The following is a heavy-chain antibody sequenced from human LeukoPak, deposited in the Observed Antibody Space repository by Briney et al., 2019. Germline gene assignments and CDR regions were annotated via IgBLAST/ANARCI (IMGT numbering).Heavy chain of an antibody. D-gene: IGHD3-9*01. V-gene: IGHV4-39*01. Sequence: PSETLSLTCTVSGGSISSSSYYWGWIRQPPGKGLEWIGSIYYSGSTYYNPSLKSRVTISVDTSKNQFSLKLSSVTAADTAVYYCARMATDILTGYSVESPSTHFDYWGQGTLVTVSS. CDR3: ARMATDILTGYSVESPSTHFDY. CDR1: GGSISSSSYY. J-gene: IGHJ4*02. CDR2: IYYSGST.